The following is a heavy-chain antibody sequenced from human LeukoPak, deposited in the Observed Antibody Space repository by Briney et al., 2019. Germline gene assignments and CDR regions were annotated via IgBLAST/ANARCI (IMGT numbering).Heavy chain of an antibody. V-gene: IGHV1-2*06. D-gene: IGHD2-8*01. CDR3: ARGYCTNGVCYLVFDY. CDR2: INPNSGST. CDR1: GYTFTGYY. Sequence: ASVTVSCKASGYTFTGYYMHWVRQAPGQGLEWMGRINPNSGSTNYAQKFQGRVTMTRDTSISTAYMELSRLRSDDTAVYYCARGYCTNGVCYLVFDYWAREPWSPSPQ. J-gene: IGHJ4*02.